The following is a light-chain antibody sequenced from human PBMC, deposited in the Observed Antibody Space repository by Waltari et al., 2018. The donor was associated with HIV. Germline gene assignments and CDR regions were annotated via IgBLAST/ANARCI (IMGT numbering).Light chain of an antibody. CDR1: QSIFNY. Sequence: DIQVTQSPASLSASVGDRVTITCRARQSIFNYLNWYQQKPGKAPELLIHGASRLQSGVPSSFSGNGSGTDFTLTISSLQAEDFATYYCQQSYTTPLTFGGGTKVQIK. CDR3: QQSYTTPLT. V-gene: IGKV1-39*01. J-gene: IGKJ4*01. CDR2: GAS.